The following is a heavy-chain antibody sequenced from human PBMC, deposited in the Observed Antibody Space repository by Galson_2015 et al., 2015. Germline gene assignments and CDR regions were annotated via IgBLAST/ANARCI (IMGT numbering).Heavy chain of an antibody. J-gene: IGHJ5*02. CDR3: AKDNLPTYLDDRGRGFDP. CDR2: TSSDGRNG. CDR1: GFSFSSYS. Sequence: ASGFSFSSYSMHWVRQAPDKGLEWVAVTSSDGRNGNLADSVKGRFTISRDNSRNTMYLQMNNLRTDDTALYYCAKDNLPTYLDDRGRGFDPWGPGTLVTVSS. V-gene: IGHV3-30*18. D-gene: IGHD2-2*01.